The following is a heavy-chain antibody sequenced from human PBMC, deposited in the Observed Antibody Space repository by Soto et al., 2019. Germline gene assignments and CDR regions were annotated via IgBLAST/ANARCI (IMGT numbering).Heavy chain of an antibody. V-gene: IGHV4-34*01. CDR3: AGKSXPYYYDSSGYKRNWFDP. CDR1: GGSFSCYY. Sequence: SVTLSLTCAVYGGSFSCYYWSWIRQPPGKGLEWIGEINHSGSTNYNPSLKSRVTISVDTSKNQFSLKLSSVTAADAAVYYCAGKSXPYYYDSSGYKRNWFDPWGQGTLVTVSS. D-gene: IGHD3-22*01. CDR2: INHSGST. J-gene: IGHJ5*02.